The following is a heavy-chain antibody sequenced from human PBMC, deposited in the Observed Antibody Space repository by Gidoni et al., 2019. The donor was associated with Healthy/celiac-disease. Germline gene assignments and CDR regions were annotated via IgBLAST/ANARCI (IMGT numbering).Heavy chain of an antibody. V-gene: IGHV4-34*01. D-gene: IGHD3-22*01. Sequence: QVQLQQWGAGLLKPSETLSLTCAVYGGSFSDYYWSWIRQPPGKGLEWIGEINHSGSTNYNPSLKIRVTISVDTSNDQFSLKLSSGTAAYTAVYYCARGSPYITMIVVVSRSFDYWGQGTLVTVSS. CDR3: ARGSPYITMIVVVSRSFDY. CDR1: GGSFSDYY. J-gene: IGHJ4*02. CDR2: INHSGST.